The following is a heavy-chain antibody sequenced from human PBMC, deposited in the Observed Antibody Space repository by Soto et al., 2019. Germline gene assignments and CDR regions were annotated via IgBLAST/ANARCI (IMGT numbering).Heavy chain of an antibody. CDR2: IILIFDTP. V-gene: IGHV1-69*12. CDR3: AQEGDGYSLDY. D-gene: IGHD4-4*01. J-gene: IGHJ4*02. Sequence: QVQLVQSGAEVKKPGSSVKVSCKASRGTFNKSSFSWVRQAPGQGFEWMGGIILIFDTPNYAQKFQGRLTITADESTSAVSMELSSLRSDDTAVYYCAQEGDGYSLDYWGQGTLVTVSS. CDR1: RGTFNKSS.